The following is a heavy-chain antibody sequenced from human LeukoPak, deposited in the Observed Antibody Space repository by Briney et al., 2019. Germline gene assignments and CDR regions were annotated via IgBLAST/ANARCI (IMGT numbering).Heavy chain of an antibody. CDR1: GLTFDDYA. CDR3: AKDLEYSSSSAFDY. D-gene: IGHD6-6*01. J-gene: IGHJ4*02. CDR2: ISWNSGSI. Sequence: GGSLRLSCAASGLTFDDYAMHWVRQAPGKGLEWVSGISWNSGSIVYADSVKGRFTISRDNAKNSLYLQMNSLRAEDMALYYCAKDLEYSSSSAFDYWGQGTLVTVSS. V-gene: IGHV3-9*03.